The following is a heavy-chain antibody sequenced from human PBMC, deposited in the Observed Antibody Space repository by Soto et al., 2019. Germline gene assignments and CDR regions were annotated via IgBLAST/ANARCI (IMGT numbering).Heavy chain of an antibody. Sequence: EVQLVESGGGLIQPGGSLRLSCAASGFSVRSRHMHWVRQAPGKGLEWVSVIYSGGSTYYADSVKGRFTISRDNSKNTLYLQMNSLRAEDSAVYHCARDLGSPDDYWGQGTLVTVSS. J-gene: IGHJ4*02. CDR1: GFSVRSRH. CDR2: IYSGGST. CDR3: ARDLGSPDDY. D-gene: IGHD6-13*01. V-gene: IGHV3-53*01.